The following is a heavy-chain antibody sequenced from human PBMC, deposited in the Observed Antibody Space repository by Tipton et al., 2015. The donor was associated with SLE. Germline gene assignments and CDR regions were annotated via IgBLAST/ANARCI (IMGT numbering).Heavy chain of an antibody. Sequence: LRLSCAVSGYSISSGYYWGWIRQPPGKGLEWIGSIYYSGSTYYNPSLKSRVTISVDTSKNQFSLKLSSVTAADTAVYYCAREGSGSFDYWGQGTLVTVSS. CDR2: IYYSGST. CDR3: AREGSGSFDY. D-gene: IGHD5-12*01. J-gene: IGHJ4*02. CDR1: GYSISSGYY. V-gene: IGHV4-38-2*02.